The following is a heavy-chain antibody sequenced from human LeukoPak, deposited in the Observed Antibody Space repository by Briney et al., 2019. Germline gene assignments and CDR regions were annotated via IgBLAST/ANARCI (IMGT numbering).Heavy chain of an antibody. CDR2: ISAYNGNT. CDR1: GYTFTTYG. CDR3: AREGEQLVAYFDY. Sequence: ASVKVSCKASGYTFTTYGISWVRQAPGQGLEWMGWISAYNGNTNLAQKLQGRLAMTTDTSTTTAYMALRSLRSDDTAVYYCAREGEQLVAYFDYWGQGTLVTVSS. D-gene: IGHD6-6*01. J-gene: IGHJ4*02. V-gene: IGHV1-18*01.